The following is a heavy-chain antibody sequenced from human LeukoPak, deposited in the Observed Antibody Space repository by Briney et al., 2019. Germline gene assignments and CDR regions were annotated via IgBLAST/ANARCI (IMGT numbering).Heavy chain of an antibody. V-gene: IGHV3-48*02. CDR3: ATSRNVGEHAFDI. CDR1: GFTFNSYS. J-gene: IGHJ3*02. Sequence: GGSLRLSCAASGFTFNSYSIMWVRQAPGKGLEWVSYVSYSGTTTYYADSVKGRFTISRDNGKNSVSLQMDSMRDEDTAVYFCATSRNVGEHAFDIWGQGTMVTVSS. D-gene: IGHD3-10*02. CDR2: VSYSGTTT.